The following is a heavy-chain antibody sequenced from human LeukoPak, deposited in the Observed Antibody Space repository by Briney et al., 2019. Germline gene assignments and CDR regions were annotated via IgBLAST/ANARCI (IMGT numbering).Heavy chain of an antibody. D-gene: IGHD2-8*02. V-gene: IGHV3-23*01. CDR1: GFTFSSYS. Sequence: PGGSLRLSCAASGFTFSSYSMNWVRQAPGKGLEWVSGISPSGDITYYTDSVRGRFTISSDNIKNTLSLQVNSLRAEDTAMYYCAQDDDWGCYKHWGQGTLVTVSS. CDR2: ISPSGDIT. J-gene: IGHJ1*01. CDR3: AQDDDWGCYKH.